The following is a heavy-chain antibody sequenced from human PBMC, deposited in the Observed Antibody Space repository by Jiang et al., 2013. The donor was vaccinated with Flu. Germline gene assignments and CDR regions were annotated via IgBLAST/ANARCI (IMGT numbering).Heavy chain of an antibody. CDR3: AHSTYYYDSSGYYRPIQYYFDY. J-gene: IGHJ4*02. D-gene: IGHD3-22*01. V-gene: IGHV2-5*02. CDR2: IYWDDDK. Sequence: PPGKALEWLALIYWDDDKRYSPSLKSRLTITKDTSKNQVVLTMTNMDPVDTATYYCAHSTYYYDSSGYYRPIQYYFDYWGQGTLVTVSS.